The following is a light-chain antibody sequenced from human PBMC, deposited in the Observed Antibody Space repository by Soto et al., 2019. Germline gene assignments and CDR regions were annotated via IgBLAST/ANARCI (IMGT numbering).Light chain of an antibody. V-gene: IGLV2-23*01. CDR1: SREDGSYHF. CDR3: VSYAGSYTYV. CDR2: EAS. Sequence: QSVLTQPASVSASPGQSITINCTGTSREDGSYHFVSWYQQYPGKAPKVMIYEASKPPSGVSNRFSVSKAGNTASLTTSGLQADDEADYFCVSYAGSYTYVFGTGTKVTVL. J-gene: IGLJ1*01.